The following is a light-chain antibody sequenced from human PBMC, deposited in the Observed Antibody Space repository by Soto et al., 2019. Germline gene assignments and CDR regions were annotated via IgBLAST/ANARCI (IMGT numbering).Light chain of an antibody. J-gene: IGLJ3*02. CDR3: SSYAGGDSPVL. CDR2: EVS. V-gene: IGLV2-11*01. Sequence: QSALTQPRSVSGSPGQSVTISCTGTSSDVGGYNYVSWYQQHPGKAPKLMIYEVSKRPSGVPDRFSASKSGNTASLTVSGLQAEDEADYYCSSYAGGDSPVLFGGGTKLTVL. CDR1: SSDVGGYNY.